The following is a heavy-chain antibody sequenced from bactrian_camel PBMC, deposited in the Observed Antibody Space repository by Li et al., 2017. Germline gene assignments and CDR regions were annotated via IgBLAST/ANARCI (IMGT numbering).Heavy chain of an antibody. CDR3: GNGTWLMGYTY. J-gene: IGHJ4*01. CDR2: ITRGGGST. V-gene: IGHV3S1*01. D-gene: IGHD5*01. Sequence: HAQLVESGGGSALVGGSVRLSCAASGYTFNTYSWVRQAPGKGLEWVSGITRGGGSTYYADSVKGRFTISKDNAKNTLYLQLNSLKTEDTAMYYCGNGTWLMGYTYWGQGTQVTVS. CDR1: GYTFNTYS.